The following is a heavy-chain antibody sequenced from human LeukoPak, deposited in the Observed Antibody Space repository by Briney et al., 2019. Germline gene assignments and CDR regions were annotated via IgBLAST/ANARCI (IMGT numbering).Heavy chain of an antibody. CDR3: ARSIVVVPAAGVGY. CDR1: GFTFTSSA. CDR2: IVVGSGNT. J-gene: IGHJ4*02. D-gene: IGHD2-2*01. Sequence: ASVKVSCKASGFTFTSSAVQWMRQARGQRLEWIGWIVVGSGNTNYAQKFQERVTITRDMSTSTAYMELSSLRSEDTAVYYCARSIVVVPAAGVGYWGQGTLVTVSS. V-gene: IGHV1-58*01.